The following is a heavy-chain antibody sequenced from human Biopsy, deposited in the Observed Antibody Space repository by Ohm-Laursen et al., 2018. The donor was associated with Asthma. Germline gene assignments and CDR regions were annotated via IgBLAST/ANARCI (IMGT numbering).Heavy chain of an antibody. V-gene: IGHV3-30*03. J-gene: IGHJ4*02. CDR3: ASQSSGPDFWSGYYYFDY. CDR1: GFTFSSNG. D-gene: IGHD3-3*01. Sequence: RSLRLSCAASGFTFSSNGMHWVRQAPGKGLEWVAVISYDGSNKYYADSVKGRFTISRDNSKNTLYLQMNSLRAEDTAVYYCASQSSGPDFWSGYYYFDYWGQGTLVTVSS. CDR2: ISYDGSNK.